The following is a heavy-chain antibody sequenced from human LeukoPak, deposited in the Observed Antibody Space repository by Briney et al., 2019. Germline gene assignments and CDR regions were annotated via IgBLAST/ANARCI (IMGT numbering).Heavy chain of an antibody. CDR1: GGSISSYY. Sequence: SETLSLTCTVSGGSISSYYWSWIRQPPGKGLEWIGYIYYSGSTNYNPSLKSRVIISVDTSKNQFSLKLSSVTAADTAVYYCAREAIGRRHKYSSSWYNAFDIWGQGTMVTVSS. CDR2: IYYSGST. CDR3: AREAIGRRHKYSSSWYNAFDI. J-gene: IGHJ3*02. D-gene: IGHD6-13*01. V-gene: IGHV4-59*01.